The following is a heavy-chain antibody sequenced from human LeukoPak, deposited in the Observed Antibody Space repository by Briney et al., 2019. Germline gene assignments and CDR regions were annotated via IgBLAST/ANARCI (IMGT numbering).Heavy chain of an antibody. D-gene: IGHD6-6*01. CDR1: GGSISSYY. CDR3: ARARSGPARDYFDS. J-gene: IGHJ4*02. V-gene: IGHV4-59*08. CDR2: IYYSGST. Sequence: PSETLSLTCTVSGGSISSYYWSWIRQPPGKGLEWIGYIYYSGSTNYNPSLNSRVSISIDTSNNQFFVQLTSVTAADTAVYFCARARSGPARDYFDSWGQGILVTVSS.